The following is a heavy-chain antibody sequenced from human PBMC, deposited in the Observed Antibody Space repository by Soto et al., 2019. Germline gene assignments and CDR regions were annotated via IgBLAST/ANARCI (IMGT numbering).Heavy chain of an antibody. CDR1: GGSISSGGYS. V-gene: IGHV4-30-2*01. J-gene: IGHJ4*02. CDR2: IYHSGST. D-gene: IGHD3-10*01. CDR3: ARASEGSGARSYYFDY. Sequence: SETLSLTCAVSGGSISSGGYSWSWIRQPPGKGLEWIGYIYHSGSTYYNPSLKSRVTISVDRSKNQFSLKLSSVTAADTAVYYCARASEGSGARSYYFDYWGQGTLVTVSS.